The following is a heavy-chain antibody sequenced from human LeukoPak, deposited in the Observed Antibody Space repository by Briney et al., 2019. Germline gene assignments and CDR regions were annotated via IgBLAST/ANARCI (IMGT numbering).Heavy chain of an antibody. CDR2: ISGSGGST. V-gene: IGHV3-23*01. J-gene: IGHJ4*02. CDR1: GFTFSSYG. Sequence: AGGSLRLSCAASGFTFSSYGMSWVRQAPGKGLEWVSAISGSGGSTYYADSVKGRFTISRDNSKNMLYLQMNSLRPEDTAVYYCAKDPARNDWFPEDWGQGTLVTVSS. D-gene: IGHD3-9*01. CDR3: AKDPARNDWFPED.